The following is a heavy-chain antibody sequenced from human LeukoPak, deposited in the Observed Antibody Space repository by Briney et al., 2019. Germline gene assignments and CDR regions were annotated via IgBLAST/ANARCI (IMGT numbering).Heavy chain of an antibody. J-gene: IGHJ4*02. Sequence: SVKVSCKASGGSFTSYGISWVRQAPGQGLEWMGKIIPIYGRANYGQKFQGRVTITADELTTTSYMELSSLTAEDMAVYYCAAGGAYEFRDDYWGQGTLVTVSS. CDR3: AAGGAYEFRDDY. D-gene: IGHD3-3*01. CDR2: IIPIYGRA. CDR1: GGSFTSYG. V-gene: IGHV1-69*13.